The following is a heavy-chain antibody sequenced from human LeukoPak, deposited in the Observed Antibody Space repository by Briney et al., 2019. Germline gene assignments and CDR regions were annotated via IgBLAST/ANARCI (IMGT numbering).Heavy chain of an antibody. CDR3: ARRIATEAAGDL. CDR1: GGFISSRSYI. J-gene: IGHJ4*02. V-gene: IGHV4-39*01. D-gene: IGHD6-13*01. CDR2: IYYSGST. Sequence: NPSETLSLTCTVSGGFISSRSYIWGWIRQPPGTGLEWIGTIYYSGSTYYNPSLKSRVTISVDTSKNQFSLKLSSVTAADTAVYYCARRIATEAAGDLWGQGTLVTVSS.